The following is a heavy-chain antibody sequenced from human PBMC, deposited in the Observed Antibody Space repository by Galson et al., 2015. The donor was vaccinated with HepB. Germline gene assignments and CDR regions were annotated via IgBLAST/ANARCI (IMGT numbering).Heavy chain of an antibody. J-gene: IGHJ4*02. V-gene: IGHV3-7*03. Sequence: SLRLSCAASGFTFSSYWMTWVRQAPGKGLEWVANIKQDGSGKYCVDSVKGRFTISRDNAKNSLYLQMNSLRAEDTAVYYCTRARWVSGSSTALYYFDYWGQGTLVTVSS. D-gene: IGHD5-12*01. CDR2: IKQDGSGK. CDR3: TRARWVSGSSTALYYFDY. CDR1: GFTFSSYW.